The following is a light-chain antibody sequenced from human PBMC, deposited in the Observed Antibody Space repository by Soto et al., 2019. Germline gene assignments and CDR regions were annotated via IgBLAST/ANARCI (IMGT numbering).Light chain of an antibody. CDR2: DAS. V-gene: IGKV1-5*01. Sequence: DIQMTQSPSTLSASVGDRVTITCRASQTIFNWLAWYQRKPGRAPNLLIYDASSLQSGVPSTFSGSGFGTEFTLTISSLQPGDFATYYCQQYNSYPWTFGQGTKVHIK. CDR3: QQYNSYPWT. J-gene: IGKJ1*01. CDR1: QTIFNW.